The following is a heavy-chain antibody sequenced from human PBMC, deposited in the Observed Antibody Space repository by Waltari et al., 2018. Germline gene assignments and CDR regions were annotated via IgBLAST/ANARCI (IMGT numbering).Heavy chain of an antibody. D-gene: IGHD4-17*01. J-gene: IGHJ3*02. CDR2: ISRSGSSI. V-gene: IGHV3-48*03. CDR1: GFSFSCYE. CDR3: ASLGYGDYVAAFDI. Sequence: EVQLVESGGGLVQPGGSLRLSCAASGFSFSCYELNWVRQAPGKGLEWVSYISRSGSSIYYADSVKGRFTISRDNAKNSLYLQMNSLRAEDTAVYYCASLGYGDYVAAFDIWGQGTMVTVSS.